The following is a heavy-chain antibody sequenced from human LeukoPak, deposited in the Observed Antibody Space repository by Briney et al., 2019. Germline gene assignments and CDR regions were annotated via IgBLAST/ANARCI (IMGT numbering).Heavy chain of an antibody. CDR2: IIPVFGTA. CDR1: GGTLSDYT. V-gene: IGHV1-69*13. CDR3: AREALQPVGSTYY. D-gene: IGHD1-26*01. J-gene: IGHJ4*02. Sequence: ASVKVSCKASGGTLSDYTFSWVRQAPGQGLEWMGGIIPVFGTANYAQKFQGRVTITADESTRTVYMELSSLRSEDTAVYYCAREALQPVGSTYYWGQGTLVTVSS.